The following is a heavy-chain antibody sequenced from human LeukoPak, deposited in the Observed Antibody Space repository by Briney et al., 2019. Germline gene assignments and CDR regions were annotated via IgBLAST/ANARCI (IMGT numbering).Heavy chain of an antibody. D-gene: IGHD5-12*01. CDR1: GLTFSTYG. CDR2: MSHDGGIE. V-gene: IGHV3-30*03. J-gene: IGHJ6*02. CDR3: ARAKIIEAITHMDV. Sequence: GRSLRLSCVASGLTFSTYGMHWVRQAPGKGLEWVAVMSHDGGIEKYADSVKGRFTISRDSSKKTLYLQMNSLRSEDAAVYYCARAKIIEAITHMDVWGQGTTVTVSS.